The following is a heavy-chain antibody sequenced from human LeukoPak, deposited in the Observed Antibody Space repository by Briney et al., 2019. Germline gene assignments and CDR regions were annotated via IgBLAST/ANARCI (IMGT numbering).Heavy chain of an antibody. CDR3: ARGVAGFDY. CDR1: GFTFSSCS. Sequence: QSGGSLRLSCAASGFTFSSCSMNWVRQAPGKGLEWVSYISSSSTIYYADSVKGRFTISRDNAKNSLSLQMNSLRAEDTAVYYCARGVAGFDYWGQGTLVTVSS. CDR2: ISSSSTI. V-gene: IGHV3-48*01. D-gene: IGHD6-19*01. J-gene: IGHJ4*02.